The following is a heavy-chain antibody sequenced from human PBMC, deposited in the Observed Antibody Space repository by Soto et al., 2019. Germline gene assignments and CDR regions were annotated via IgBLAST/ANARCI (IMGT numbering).Heavy chain of an antibody. CDR1: GYSFTSYW. Sequence: GESLKISCKGSGYSFTSYWIGWVRQMPGKGLEWMGIIYPGDSDTRYSPSFQGQVTISVDKSISTAYLQWSSLKASDTAMYYCARLPYCSSTSCYPRLYYYYYYGMDVWGQGTTVTVSS. J-gene: IGHJ6*02. CDR3: ARLPYCSSTSCYPRLYYYYYYGMDV. D-gene: IGHD2-2*01. CDR2: IYPGDSDT. V-gene: IGHV5-51*01.